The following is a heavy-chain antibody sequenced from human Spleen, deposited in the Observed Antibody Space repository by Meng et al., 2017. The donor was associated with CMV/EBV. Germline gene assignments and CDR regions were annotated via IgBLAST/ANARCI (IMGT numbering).Heavy chain of an antibody. CDR1: GGGLSYA. D-gene: IGHD5/OR15-5a*01. CDR2: VITALQTT. Sequence: PGKPAGGGLSYAVSWERQVPGQGLEWMGGVITALQTTSFAQKFQGRVTFTTDESSTTAHMELSSLTSEDTAMYYCASLRSPRSSVDWGQGALVTVSS. V-gene: IGHV1-69*05. J-gene: IGHJ4*02. CDR3: ASLRSPRSSVD.